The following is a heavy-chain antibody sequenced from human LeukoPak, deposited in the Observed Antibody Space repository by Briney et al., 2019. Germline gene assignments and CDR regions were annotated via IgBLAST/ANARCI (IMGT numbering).Heavy chain of an antibody. V-gene: IGHV3-21*01. Sequence: GGSLRLSCAASGFTFSSYRMNWVRQAPGKGLEWVSSISSSSSYIYYADSVKGRFTISRDNAKNSLYLQMNSLRAEDTAIYYCARDGQWLEGGYWGQGTLVTVSS. CDR1: GFTFSSYR. D-gene: IGHD6-19*01. CDR2: ISSSSSYI. J-gene: IGHJ4*02. CDR3: ARDGQWLEGGY.